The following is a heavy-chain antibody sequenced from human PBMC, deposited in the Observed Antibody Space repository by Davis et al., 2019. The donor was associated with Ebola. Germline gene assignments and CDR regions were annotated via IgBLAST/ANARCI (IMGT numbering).Heavy chain of an antibody. CDR2: INHSGTT. D-gene: IGHD6-13*01. CDR1: GGSFSGYY. V-gene: IGHV4-34*01. Sequence: GSLRLSCAVYGGSFSGYYWSWIRQPPGKGLEWIGEINHSGTTNYNPSLKSRVTISVDTSKNQFSLKLSSVTAADTALYYCARGALIAAAGTGKDFDYWGQGTLVTVSS. J-gene: IGHJ4*02. CDR3: ARGALIAAAGTGKDFDY.